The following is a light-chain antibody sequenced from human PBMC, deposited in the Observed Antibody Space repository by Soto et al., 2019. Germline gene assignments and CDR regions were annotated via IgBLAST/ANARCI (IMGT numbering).Light chain of an antibody. CDR3: QQYNNWPGT. V-gene: IGKV3D-15*01. CDR2: GAS. CDR1: QTVSSN. J-gene: IGKJ1*01. Sequence: EIVMPQSPATLSVSAGARAPLSGRASQTVSSNLAWYQQKPGQATRLLIYGASTRATVIPARFSGSGSGTEFTLTINSLQSEEFAVYFCQQYNNWPGTVGQGTKVDI.